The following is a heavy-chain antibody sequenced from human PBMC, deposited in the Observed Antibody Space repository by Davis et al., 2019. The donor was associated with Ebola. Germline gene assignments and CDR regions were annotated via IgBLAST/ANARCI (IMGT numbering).Heavy chain of an antibody. CDR3: ARGQIVGQALYYYYGMDV. D-gene: IGHD2/OR15-2a*01. V-gene: IGHV1-69*06. J-gene: IGHJ6*02. CDR1: GGTFSSYA. CDR2: IIPIFGTA. Sequence: AASVKVSCKASGGTFSSYAISWVRQAPGQGLEWMGGIIPIFGTANYAQKFQGRVTITADKSTSTAYMELSSLRSEDTAVYYCARGQIVGQALYYYYGMDVWGQGTTVTVSS.